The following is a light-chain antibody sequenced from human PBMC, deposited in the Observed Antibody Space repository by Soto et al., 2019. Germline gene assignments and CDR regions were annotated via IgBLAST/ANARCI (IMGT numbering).Light chain of an antibody. V-gene: IGKV3D-15*01. CDR1: QSVSSN. J-gene: IGKJ1*01. Sequence: EIVMTQSPATLSVSPGERATLSCRASQSVSSNLAWYQQKPGQAPRLLIYGASTRATGIPARFSGSGSGTEFTLTISSLQSEDFAVYYCQQYYSYPQTFGQGTKVDIK. CDR3: QQYYSYPQT. CDR2: GAS.